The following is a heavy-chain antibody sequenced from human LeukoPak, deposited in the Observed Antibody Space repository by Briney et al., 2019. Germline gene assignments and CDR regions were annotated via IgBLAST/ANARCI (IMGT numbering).Heavy chain of an antibody. V-gene: IGHV1-18*01. J-gene: IGHJ4*02. Sequence: ASVKVSCKASGYTFTSYGISWVRQAPGQGLEWMGWISAYNGNTNYAQKLQGRVTMTTDTSTSTAYMELRSLRSDDTAVYYCAREDPYDSSGYYYCDYWGQGTLVTVSS. D-gene: IGHD3-22*01. CDR3: AREDPYDSSGYYYCDY. CDR2: ISAYNGNT. CDR1: GYTFTSYG.